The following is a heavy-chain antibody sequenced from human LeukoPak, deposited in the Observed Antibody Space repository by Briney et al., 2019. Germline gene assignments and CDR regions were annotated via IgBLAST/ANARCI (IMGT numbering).Heavy chain of an antibody. CDR3: ARRVAYYDSSGYCDY. J-gene: IGHJ4*02. CDR2: ISAYNGNT. Sequence: GASVKVSCKASGYTFTSYGISWVRQAPGQGLEWMGWISAYNGNTNYAQKLQGRVTMTTDTSTSTAYMELRSLRSDDTAVYYCARRVAYYDSSGYCDYWGQGTLVTVSS. V-gene: IGHV1-18*01. CDR1: GYTFTSYG. D-gene: IGHD3-22*01.